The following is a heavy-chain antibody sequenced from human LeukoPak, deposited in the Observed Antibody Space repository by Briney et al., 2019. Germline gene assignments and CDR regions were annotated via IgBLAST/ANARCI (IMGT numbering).Heavy chain of an antibody. CDR1: GVSISSNNW. V-gene: IGHV4-4*02. CDR3: ARGAVRRLGELSFRYYYYYMDV. D-gene: IGHD3-16*02. J-gene: IGHJ6*03. CDR2: IYHSGST. Sequence: PLGTLSLTCAVSGVSISSNNWWNWVRQPPGKGLEGIGEIYHSGSTNYNPSLKSRVTISVDKSKNQFSLKLSSVTAADTAVYYCARGAVRRLGELSFRYYYYYMDVWGKGTTVTVSS.